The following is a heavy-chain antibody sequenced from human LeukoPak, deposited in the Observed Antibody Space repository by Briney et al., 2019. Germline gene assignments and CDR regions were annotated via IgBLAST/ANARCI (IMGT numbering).Heavy chain of an antibody. D-gene: IGHD1-26*01. CDR3: ARVSEGATAEAFDI. Sequence: SETLSLTCTVSGGSISSGGYYWSWIRQHPGKGLEWIGYIHYSGSTYYNPSLKSRVTISVDTSKNQFSLKLSSVTAADTAVYYCARVSEGATAEAFDIWGQGTMVTVSS. J-gene: IGHJ3*02. CDR2: IHYSGST. V-gene: IGHV4-31*03. CDR1: GGSISSGGYY.